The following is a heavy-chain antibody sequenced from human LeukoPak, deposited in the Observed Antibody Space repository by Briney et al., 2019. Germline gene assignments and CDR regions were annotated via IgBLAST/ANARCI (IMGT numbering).Heavy chain of an antibody. Sequence: SETLSLTCSVSGGSIGNFFWSWIRQSPGEGLEWIGFIYENGRTSYNPSLKSRVTISVDMSKNQFSLRLTSMTAADTAVYYCARDWELGHWGRGILVTVTS. V-gene: IGHV4-59*01. CDR1: GGSIGNFF. J-gene: IGHJ4*02. D-gene: IGHD1-26*01. CDR2: IYENGRT. CDR3: ARDWELGH.